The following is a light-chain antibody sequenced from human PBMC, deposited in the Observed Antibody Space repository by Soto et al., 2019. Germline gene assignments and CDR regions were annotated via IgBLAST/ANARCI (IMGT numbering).Light chain of an antibody. V-gene: IGKV3-20*01. CDR3: MQSTQLPPT. CDR1: QSIASSY. J-gene: IGKJ5*01. CDR2: RTF. Sequence: EIVLTQSPGTLSLSPGERATLSCRASQSIASSYLAWYQQKPGQPPRLLLYRTFNRATGIPDRFSGSGSGTDFTLEISRVETDDVGIYYCMQSTQLPPTFGQGTRLGIE.